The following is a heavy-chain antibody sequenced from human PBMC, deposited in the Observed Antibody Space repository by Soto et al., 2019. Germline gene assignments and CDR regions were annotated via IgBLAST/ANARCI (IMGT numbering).Heavy chain of an antibody. Sequence: GGSLRLSCAASGFTFSSYSMNWVRQAPGKGLEWVSSISSSSSYIYYADSVKGRFTISRDNAKNSLYLQMNSLRAEDTAVYYCARTYSSSWYEAGDAFDTWGQGTMVTV. CDR2: ISSSSSYI. J-gene: IGHJ3*02. CDR1: GFTFSSYS. D-gene: IGHD6-13*01. V-gene: IGHV3-21*01. CDR3: ARTYSSSWYEAGDAFDT.